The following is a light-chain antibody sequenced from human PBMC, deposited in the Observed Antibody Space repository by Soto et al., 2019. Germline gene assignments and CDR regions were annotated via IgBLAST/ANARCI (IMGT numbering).Light chain of an antibody. CDR1: QSVNTY. V-gene: IGKV3-11*01. Sequence: EIVLTQSPATLSLSPGERATLSCKASQSVNTYIAWYQQKPGQAPRLLIYDASNRATAIPPRFSGSGSGTDFTFTISSLEPEDFAVYYCQKRSNWPLTFGGGTKVEIK. CDR2: DAS. J-gene: IGKJ4*01. CDR3: QKRSNWPLT.